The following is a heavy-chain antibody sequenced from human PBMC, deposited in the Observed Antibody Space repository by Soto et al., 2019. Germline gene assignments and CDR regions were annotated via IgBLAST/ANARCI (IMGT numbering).Heavy chain of an antibody. J-gene: IGHJ4*02. CDR2: TSGYNGNT. Sequence: ASVKVSCKASGYTFTSYGISWVRQAPGQGLEWMGWTSGYNGNTNYAQKLQGRVTMTTDTSTSTAYMELRSLRSDDTAVYYCARTRSVEIAEYWGQGTLVTVSS. D-gene: IGHD1-26*01. V-gene: IGHV1-18*01. CDR3: ARTRSVEIAEY. CDR1: GYTFTSYG.